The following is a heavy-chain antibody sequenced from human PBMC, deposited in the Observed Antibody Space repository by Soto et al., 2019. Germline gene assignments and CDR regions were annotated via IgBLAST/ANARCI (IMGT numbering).Heavy chain of an antibody. D-gene: IGHD2-2*01. J-gene: IGHJ4*02. Sequence: QVQLVESGGGVVQPGRSLRLSCAASGFTFSSYGMHWVRQAPGKGLEWVAVISYDGSNKYYADSVKGRFTISRDNSKNTLYLQMNSLRAEDTAVYYCAKSGCSSTSCYGLDYWGQGTLVTVSS. CDR3: AKSGCSSTSCYGLDY. CDR1: GFTFSSYG. CDR2: ISYDGSNK. V-gene: IGHV3-30*18.